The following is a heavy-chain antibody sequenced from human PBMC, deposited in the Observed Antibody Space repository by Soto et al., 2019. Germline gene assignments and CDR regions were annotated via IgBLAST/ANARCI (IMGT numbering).Heavy chain of an antibody. J-gene: IGHJ4*02. V-gene: IGHV3-30*04. CDR2: IAQSGSRQ. Sequence: QVHLVESGGGVVQPGGSLRLSCAASGFPFGDYPMHWVRQAPGKGLEWLAVIAQSGSRQYYTDSVRGLFTISRDNSKNTLFLHMNSLRPDDTAIYYCARDWIGGHPDYLDYWGQGTLVTVSS. CDR3: ARDWIGGHPDYLDY. CDR1: GFPFGDYP. D-gene: IGHD3-16*01.